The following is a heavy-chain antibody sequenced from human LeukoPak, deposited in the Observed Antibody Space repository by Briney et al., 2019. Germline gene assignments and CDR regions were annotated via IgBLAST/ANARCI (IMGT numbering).Heavy chain of an antibody. CDR2: IDSSGGYM. CDR1: GFTFNTYS. V-gene: IGHV3-21*06. CDR3: LRGDRRDY. J-gene: IGHJ4*02. Sequence: GGPLRLSCAASGFTFNTYSMNWARQAPGKGLEWVSSIDSSGGYMFYTDSVKGRFIIPRDNAKDSLYLQMNNLRAEDTAVYYCLRGDRRDYWGQGTLVTVSS.